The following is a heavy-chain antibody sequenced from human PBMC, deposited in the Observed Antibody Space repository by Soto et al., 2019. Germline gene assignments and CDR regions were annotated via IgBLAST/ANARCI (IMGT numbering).Heavy chain of an antibody. CDR2: ISASGSNT. CDR3: ARADDYGDSDRAFDI. D-gene: IGHD4-17*01. CDR1: GFAFSSYA. J-gene: IGHJ3*02. Sequence: GGSLRLSCAASGFAFSSYAMSWVRQAPGKGLEWVSAISASGSNTYDSDSVKGRFTISRDNYRSTLYLQMNSLRAEDTAVYFCARADDYGDSDRAFDIWGRGTMVTVSS. V-gene: IGHV3-23*01.